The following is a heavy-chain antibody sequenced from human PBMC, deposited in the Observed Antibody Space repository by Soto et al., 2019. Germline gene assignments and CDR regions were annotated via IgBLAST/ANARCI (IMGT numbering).Heavy chain of an antibody. CDR3: AKAGGWYQHAFDI. Sequence: EVQLLESGGGLVQPGGSLRLSCAASGFTFSSYAMSWVRQAPGKGLEWVSAISGSGGSTYYADSVKGRFTISRDNSKNTLYLQMNSLRPEDTAVYYCAKAGGWYQHAFDIWGQGTMVTVSS. CDR1: GFTFSSYA. CDR2: ISGSGGST. V-gene: IGHV3-23*01. J-gene: IGHJ3*02. D-gene: IGHD6-19*01.